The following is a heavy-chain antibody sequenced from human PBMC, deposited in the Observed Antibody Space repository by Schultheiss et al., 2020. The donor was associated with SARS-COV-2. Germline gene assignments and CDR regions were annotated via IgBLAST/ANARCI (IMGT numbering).Heavy chain of an antibody. D-gene: IGHD3-16*02. CDR2: IYYSGNT. Sequence: SETLSLTCTVSGGSISSYYWSWIRQPPGKGLEWIGYIYYSGNTNYNPSLKSRVTISVDTSKNQFSLKLSSVTAADTAVYYCARRYSGDAFDIWGQGTMDTVSS. V-gene: IGHV4-59*08. CDR1: GGSISSYY. J-gene: IGHJ3*02. CDR3: ARRYSGDAFDI.